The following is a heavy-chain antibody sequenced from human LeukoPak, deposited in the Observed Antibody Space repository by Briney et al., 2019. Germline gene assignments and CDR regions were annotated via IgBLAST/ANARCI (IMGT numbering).Heavy chain of an antibody. J-gene: IGHJ4*02. V-gene: IGHV5-51*01. Sequence: GESLKISCKGSGYSFTNYWIGWVRQMPGKGLEWMGIMYPGDSDTRYSPPFQGQITISADKSISTTYLQWSSLKASDTAIYYCAASTYGSGSYVAFDSWGQGTLVSVSS. D-gene: IGHD3-10*01. CDR1: GYSFTNYW. CDR2: MYPGDSDT. CDR3: AASTYGSGSYVAFDS.